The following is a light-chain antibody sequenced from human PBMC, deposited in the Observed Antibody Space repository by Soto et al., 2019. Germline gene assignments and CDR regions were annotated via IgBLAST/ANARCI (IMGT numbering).Light chain of an antibody. CDR2: AAS. CDR3: QQLNTYPLT. Sequence: DIQLTQSPSFLSASVGDRVTITCRASQGISSYLAWYQQKPGKAPKLLIYAASTLQSGVPSRFSGSGSGTEFTLTISSLQPEDFATYYCQQLNTYPLTFGARTKMEIK. V-gene: IGKV1-9*01. CDR1: QGISSY. J-gene: IGKJ4*01.